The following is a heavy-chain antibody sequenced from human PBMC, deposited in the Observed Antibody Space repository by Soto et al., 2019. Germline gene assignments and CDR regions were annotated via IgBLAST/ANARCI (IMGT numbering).Heavy chain of an antibody. D-gene: IGHD5-12*01. CDR3: ANRGYSGYTGDY. CDR2: ISGSGGST. V-gene: IGHV3-23*01. CDR1: GFTFSSYA. Sequence: EVQLLESGGGLLQPGGSLRLSCAASGFTFSSYAMSWVRQAPGKGLEWVSAISGSGGSTYYADSVKGRFTISRDNSKNTLYLQMNSLRAEDTAVYYCANRGYSGYTGDYWGQGTLVTVSS. J-gene: IGHJ4*02.